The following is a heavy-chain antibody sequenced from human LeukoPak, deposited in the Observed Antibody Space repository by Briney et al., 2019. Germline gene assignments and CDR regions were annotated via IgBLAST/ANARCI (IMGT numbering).Heavy chain of an antibody. CDR2: MNPNSGNT. CDR3: ARDLPQDSFYSGWYDS. Sequence: ASVKVSCKASGYTFTSYDINWVRQATGQGLEWMGWMNPNSGNTGYAQKFQGRVTMTTDTSIATAYMELNRLISDDSAVYYCARDLPQDSFYSGWYDSWGQGTLVTVSS. D-gene: IGHD3-16*02. CDR1: GYTFTSYD. J-gene: IGHJ5*01. V-gene: IGHV1-8*02.